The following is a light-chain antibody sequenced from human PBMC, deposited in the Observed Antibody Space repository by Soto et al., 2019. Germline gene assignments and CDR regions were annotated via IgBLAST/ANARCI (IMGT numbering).Light chain of an antibody. CDR2: GVS. CDR3: MSYIASTTTPWI. J-gene: IGLJ2*01. CDR1: STDVGHPYNY. V-gene: IGLV2-14*03. Sequence: QSVLTQPASVSGSPGQSITISCSGTSTDVGHPYNYVSWYQQYPGKAPKLLIFGVSNRPSGISGRFSGSKSGNTASLTISGLQPEDEADYYCMSYIASTTTPWILGGGTKLTVL.